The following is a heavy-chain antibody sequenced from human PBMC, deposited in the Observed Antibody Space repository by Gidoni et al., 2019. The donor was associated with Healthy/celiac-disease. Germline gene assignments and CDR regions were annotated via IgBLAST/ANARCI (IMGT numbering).Heavy chain of an antibody. V-gene: IGHV1-18*01. CDR2: ISAYNGNT. CDR1: GYTCTSYG. J-gene: IGHJ6*02. D-gene: IGHD4-17*01. Sequence: QVQLVQSGAEVKKPGASGTVSCKASGYTCTSYGISWVRQAPGQGLEWMGWISAYNGNTNYAQKLQGRVTMTTDTSTSTAYIELRSLRSDDTAVYYCARGDYGDYEDYYYYYYGMDVWGQGTTVTVSS. CDR3: ARGDYGDYEDYYYYYYGMDV.